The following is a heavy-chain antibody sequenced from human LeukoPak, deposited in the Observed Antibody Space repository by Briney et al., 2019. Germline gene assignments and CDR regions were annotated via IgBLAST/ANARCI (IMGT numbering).Heavy chain of an antibody. V-gene: IGHV3-53*01. CDR1: GFTVSSNY. D-gene: IGHD6-19*01. CDR2: IYSGGST. CDR3: ASRFILAVAGTSDFDY. J-gene: IGHJ4*02. Sequence: GGSLRLSCAASGFTVSSNYMSWVRQAPGKGLEWVSDIYSGGSTYYADSVKGRFTISRDNSKNTLYLQMNSLRAEDTAVYYCASRFILAVAGTSDFDYWGQGTLVTVSS.